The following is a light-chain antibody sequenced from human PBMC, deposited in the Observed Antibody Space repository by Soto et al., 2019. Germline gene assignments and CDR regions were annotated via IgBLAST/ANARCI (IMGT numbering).Light chain of an antibody. CDR1: SSDVGGYNY. J-gene: IGLJ1*01. CDR2: EVS. CDR3: SSYSSNTALV. Sequence: QSALTRPASVSGSPGQSITISCPGTSSDVGGYNYVSWYQQHPGTAPKLIIYEVSYRPSGVSHRFSGSKSGNTASLTISGLQAEDEADYYCSSYSSNTALVFGTGTKVTVL. V-gene: IGLV2-14*01.